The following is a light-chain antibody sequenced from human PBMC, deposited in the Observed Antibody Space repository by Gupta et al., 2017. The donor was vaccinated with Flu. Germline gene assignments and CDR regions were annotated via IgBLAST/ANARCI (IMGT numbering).Light chain of an antibody. V-gene: IGKV1-9*01. CDR3: QQLNSYPRT. CDR2: DAF. CDR1: KGISNY. J-gene: IGKJ1*01. Sequence: GHRFTITCRASKGISNYLAWYKQKSGKAPKLLIYDAFTLVSGVPSRFSGILSWSDFTLTISSLQTEDFGTYYCQQLNSYPRTFGQGTKVEI.